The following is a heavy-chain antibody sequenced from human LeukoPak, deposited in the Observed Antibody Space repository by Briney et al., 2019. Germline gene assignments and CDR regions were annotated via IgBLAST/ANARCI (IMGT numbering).Heavy chain of an antibody. Sequence: RGSLRLSRAASGFTFSNYAISWVRQAPRKGLEWVSIINASGGTTYYAGSVKGRFTFSRDNSKNTLFLQMNSLRAEDTAVYYCAKGAVTSTRSFDYWGQGTLVTVSS. CDR1: GFTFSNYA. D-gene: IGHD6-19*01. CDR3: AKGAVTSTRSFDY. J-gene: IGHJ4*02. V-gene: IGHV3-23*01. CDR2: INASGGTT.